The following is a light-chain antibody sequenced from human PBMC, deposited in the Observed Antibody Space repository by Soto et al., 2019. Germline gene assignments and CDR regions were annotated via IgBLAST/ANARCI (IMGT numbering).Light chain of an antibody. CDR2: GAS. J-gene: IGKJ1*01. CDR3: QQYGSSPVT. V-gene: IGKV3-20*01. CDR1: QSVSSN. Sequence: EIVMTQSPATLSVSPGERATLSFRASQSVSSNLAWYQQKPGQAPRLLIYGASSRPTGIPDMFSGSGSGTDFTLTISRLQPEDFAVYYRQQYGSSPVTFGQGTKVDIK.